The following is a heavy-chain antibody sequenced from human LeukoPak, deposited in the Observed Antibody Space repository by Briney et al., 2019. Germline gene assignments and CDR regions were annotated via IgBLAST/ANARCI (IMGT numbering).Heavy chain of an antibody. CDR1: GGSISSSNW. V-gene: IGHV4-4*02. CDR3: ARMQRIAVAGTFMISAFDI. J-gene: IGHJ3*02. D-gene: IGHD6-19*01. CDR2: IYHSGST. Sequence: PSGTLSLTCAVSGGSISSSNWWSWVRQPPGKGLEWIGEIYHSGSTNYNPSLKSRATISVDKSKNQFSLKLSSVTAADTAVYYCARMQRIAVAGTFMISAFDIWGQGTMVTVSS.